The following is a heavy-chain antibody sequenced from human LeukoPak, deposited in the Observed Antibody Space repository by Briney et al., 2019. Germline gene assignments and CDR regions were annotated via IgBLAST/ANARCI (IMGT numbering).Heavy chain of an antibody. CDR2: IYHSGST. J-gene: IGHJ4*02. V-gene: IGHV4-59*12. Sequence: SETLSLTCTVSGGSISSYYWSWIRQPPGKGLEWIGYIYHSGSTYYNPSLKSRVTISVDRSKNQFSLKLSSVTAADTAVYYCASAYYYDSSGYYLDYWGQGTLVTVSS. D-gene: IGHD3-22*01. CDR3: ASAYYYDSSGYYLDY. CDR1: GGSISSYY.